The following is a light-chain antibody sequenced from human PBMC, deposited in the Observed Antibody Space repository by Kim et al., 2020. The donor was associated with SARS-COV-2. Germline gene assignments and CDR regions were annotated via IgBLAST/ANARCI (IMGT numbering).Light chain of an antibody. V-gene: IGLV3-19*01. CDR2: GKN. J-gene: IGLJ2*01. CDR1: SLRSYY. Sequence: VALGQTVRITCQGESLRSYYATWYQQKPGQAPIVVIYGKNNRPSGIPDRFSGSSSGNTASLTITGTQAGDEADYYCNSRDSNDNVVFGGGTQLTVL. CDR3: NSRDSNDNVV.